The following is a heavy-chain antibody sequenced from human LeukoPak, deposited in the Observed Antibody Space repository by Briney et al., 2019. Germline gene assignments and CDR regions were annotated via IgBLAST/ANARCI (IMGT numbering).Heavy chain of an antibody. CDR2: IYTSGST. CDR3: ARVNYVVAAGYHYSMDV. J-gene: IGHJ6*03. CDR1: GGSISSGHYY. Sequence: SQTLSLTCTVSGGSISSGHYYWSWIRQPAGKGLEWIGRIYTSGSTNYSPSLKSRVTISVDTSKNQFSLKLSSVTAADTAVYYCARVNYVVAAGYHYSMDVWGKGTTVTVSS. D-gene: IGHD2-2*01. V-gene: IGHV4-61*02.